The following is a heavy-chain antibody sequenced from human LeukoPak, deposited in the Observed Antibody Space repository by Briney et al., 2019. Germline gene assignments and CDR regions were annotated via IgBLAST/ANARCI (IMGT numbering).Heavy chain of an antibody. J-gene: IGHJ4*02. CDR2: ISGSVGYT. D-gene: IGHD6-19*01. CDR1: GFTVSGFA. CDR3: AKELRSSDLRRGYFDY. V-gene: IGHV3-23*01. Sequence: PGGSLRLSCAASGFTVSGFAISWVRQAPGKGLEWVSTISGSVGYTYYADSVKGRFTISRDNSKNTNSLRAEDTAVYYCAKELRSSDLRRGYFDYWGEGTLVTVSS.